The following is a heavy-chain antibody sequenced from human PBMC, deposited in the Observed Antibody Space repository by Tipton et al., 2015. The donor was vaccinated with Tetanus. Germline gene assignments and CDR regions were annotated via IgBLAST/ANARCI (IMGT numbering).Heavy chain of an antibody. D-gene: IGHD3-10*01. V-gene: IGHV3-33*01. J-gene: IGHJ3*02. CDR2: IWYDGSNK. CDR3: ARDSGVEEAGIDDAFDI. CDR1: GFTFSSYG. Sequence: SLRLSCAASGFTFSSYGMHWVRQAPGKGLEWVAVIWYDGSNKYYADSVKGRFTISRDNSKNTLYLQMNSLRAEDTAVYYCARDSGVEEAGIDDAFDIWGQGTMVTVSS.